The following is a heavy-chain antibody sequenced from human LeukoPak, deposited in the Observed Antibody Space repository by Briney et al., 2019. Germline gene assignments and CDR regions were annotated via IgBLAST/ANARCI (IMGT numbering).Heavy chain of an antibody. Sequence: ASVKVSCKASGYTFTGYYMHWVRQAPGQGLEWMGWINPNSDGTNYAQKFQGRVTMTRDTSISTAYMELSRLRSDDTAVYYCARGPMYSSSSVDYFDYWGQGTLVTVSS. J-gene: IGHJ4*02. V-gene: IGHV1-2*02. CDR2: INPNSDGT. D-gene: IGHD6-6*01. CDR3: ARGPMYSSSSVDYFDY. CDR1: GYTFTGYY.